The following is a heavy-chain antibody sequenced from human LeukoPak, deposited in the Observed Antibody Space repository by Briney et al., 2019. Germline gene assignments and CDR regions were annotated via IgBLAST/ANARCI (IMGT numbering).Heavy chain of an antibody. J-gene: IGHJ4*02. D-gene: IGHD7-27*01. CDR2: INHGGST. CDR1: GYPISSVYY. Sequence: SETLSLTCSVSGYPISSVYYWGWVRRPPGKGLEWIGSINHGGSTDYNPSLKSRVIMSIDTSKNHFSLKLTSVTAADTAVYYCARVGPNWGFKENFDFWGQGTLVTVSS. V-gene: IGHV4-38-2*02. CDR3: ARVGPNWGFKENFDF.